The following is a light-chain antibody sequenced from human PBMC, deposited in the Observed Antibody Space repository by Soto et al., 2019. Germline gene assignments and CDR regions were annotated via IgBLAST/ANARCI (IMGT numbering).Light chain of an antibody. J-gene: IGKJ2*01. CDR3: QLYDTSSYT. Sequence: EVVLTQSPGTLSLSPGERATLSCRASQSVSGRYLTWYQQKPGQAPRRLIFGASSRASGTPDRFSGSGSGTDFTLTISRLEPEDFAVYYCQLYDTSSYTFGQGTKVEIK. CDR2: GAS. V-gene: IGKV3-20*01. CDR1: QSVSGRY.